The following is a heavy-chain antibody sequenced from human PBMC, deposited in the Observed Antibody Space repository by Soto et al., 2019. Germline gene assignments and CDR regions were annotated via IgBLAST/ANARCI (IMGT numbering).Heavy chain of an antibody. D-gene: IGHD3-3*01. CDR2: ISHTGGT. Sequence: PSETLSLTCSVSTGSMRTYYWTWIRQSPGKGLEWIGQISHTGGTKYNSSLESRVTISVDTSRKQFSLKLNSLTAAVTALYYFVRDVSRGLFGFRDQGTLVTVSS. CDR3: VRDVSRGLFGF. V-gene: IGHV4-59*01. J-gene: IGHJ4*02. CDR1: TGSMRTYY.